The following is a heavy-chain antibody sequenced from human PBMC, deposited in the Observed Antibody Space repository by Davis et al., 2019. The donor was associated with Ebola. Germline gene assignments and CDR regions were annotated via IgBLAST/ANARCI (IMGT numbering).Heavy chain of an antibody. V-gene: IGHV3-11*06. CDR1: GFTFSDYY. CDR3: ARAHCSSTSCHYYYGMDV. CDR2: ISSSSSYT. D-gene: IGHD2-2*01. J-gene: IGHJ6*02. Sequence: GESLKISCAASGFTFSDYYMSWLRQAPGKGLEWVSYISSSSSYTNYADSVKGRFTISRDNAKNSLYLQMNRLRAEDTAVYYCARAHCSSTSCHYYYGMDVWCQGTTVTVSS.